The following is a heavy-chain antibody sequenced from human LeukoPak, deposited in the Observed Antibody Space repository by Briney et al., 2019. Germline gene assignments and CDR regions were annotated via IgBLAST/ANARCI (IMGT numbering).Heavy chain of an antibody. D-gene: IGHD6-13*01. V-gene: IGHV3-74*01. CDR1: GFTFSSYW. Sequence: GGSLRLSCAASGFTFSSYWMHWVRQAPGKGLVWVSRINTDGSSTSYADSVKGRFTISRDNAKNTLYLQMNSLRAEDTAVYYCARVSSSSWWALDYWGQGTLVTVS. J-gene: IGHJ4*02. CDR2: INTDGSST. CDR3: ARVSSSSWWALDY.